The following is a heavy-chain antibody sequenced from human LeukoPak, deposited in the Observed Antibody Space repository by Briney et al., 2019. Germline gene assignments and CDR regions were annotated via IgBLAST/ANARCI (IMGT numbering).Heavy chain of an antibody. CDR1: GASVNGYY. Sequence: SETLSLTCTVSGASVNGYYWGWIRQPPGKGLEWIGYIYYSGSTNYNPSLKSRVTISVDTSKNQFSLKLSSVTAADTAVYYCARDYYDSSGSSHFDYWGQGTLVTVSS. V-gene: IGHV4-59*08. CDR2: IYYSGST. J-gene: IGHJ4*02. D-gene: IGHD3-22*01. CDR3: ARDYYDSSGSSHFDY.